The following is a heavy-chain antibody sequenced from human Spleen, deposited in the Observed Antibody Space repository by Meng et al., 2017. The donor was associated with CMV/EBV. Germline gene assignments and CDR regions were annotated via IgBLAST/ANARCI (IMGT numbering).Heavy chain of an antibody. CDR1: KFTFDHYG. D-gene: IGHD1-26*01. CDR2: IDWNGAIT. J-gene: IGHJ4*01. Sequence: GESLKISCTVTKFTFDHYGMSWVRQAPGKGLEWVSAIDWNGAITTYAHSVKGRFTISRDNADHSLYLQMRSLRVEDTALYYCATERVVGATVFGSWGQGTLVTVSS. V-gene: IGHV3-20*04. CDR3: ATERVVGATVFGS.